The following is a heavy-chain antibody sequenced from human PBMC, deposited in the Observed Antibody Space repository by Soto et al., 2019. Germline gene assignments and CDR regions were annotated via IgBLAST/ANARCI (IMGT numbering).Heavy chain of an antibody. CDR3: ATVTLRGSGGYYYYYYMNL. CDR1: GYTLTELS. J-gene: IGHJ6*03. CDR2: FDPEDGET. D-gene: IGHD3-10*01. V-gene: IGHV1-24*01. Sequence: QVQLVQSGAEVKKPGASVKVSCKVSGYTLTELSMPWVRQAPGKGLEWMGGFDPEDGETIYAQKLQGRVTMTDDTSTDTAYMELSSLRSEDTAVYYCATVTLRGSGGYYYYYYMNLWGKGTTVTVAS.